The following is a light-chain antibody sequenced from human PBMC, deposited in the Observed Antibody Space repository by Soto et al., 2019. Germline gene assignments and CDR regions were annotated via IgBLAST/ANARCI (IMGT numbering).Light chain of an antibody. Sequence: SYELTQPPSVSVAPGQTATISCGGNNIGSEGVHWYQQKPGQAPVLVVCDDSDRPSGIPDRFSGSKSGNTATLTIRRVEAGDEADYYCQVWDSSSERVVFGGGTKVTVL. CDR3: QVWDSSSERVV. J-gene: IGLJ2*01. CDR1: NIGSEG. V-gene: IGLV3-21*02. CDR2: DDS.